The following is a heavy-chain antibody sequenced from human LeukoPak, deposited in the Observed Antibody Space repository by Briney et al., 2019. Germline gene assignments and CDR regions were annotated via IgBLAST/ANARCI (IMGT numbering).Heavy chain of an antibody. CDR1: GLRVSDYY. V-gene: IGHV3-66*03. CDR3: ARDRAALQDWVEFDP. J-gene: IGHJ5*02. CDR2: IRDSGEA. Sequence: QPGGCLRPSCAVSGLRVSDYYMCWVRQAPGKGLEWVGLIRDSGEAFYADFVRGRFAISRDESENTLYLQMNSLRVEETAVYFCARDRAALQDWVEFDPWGQGTPVIVSS. D-gene: IGHD3/OR15-3a*01.